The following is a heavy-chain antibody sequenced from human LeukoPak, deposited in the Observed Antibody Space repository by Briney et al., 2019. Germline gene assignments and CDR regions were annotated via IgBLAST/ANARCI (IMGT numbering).Heavy chain of an antibody. J-gene: IGHJ3*02. CDR3: ARDPSYYAFWRGSPTHDAFDI. V-gene: IGHV4-38-2*02. Sequence: SDIMFFTCTVAGCFTSSCIYWGWNLQPPGKERVGIGCIYHSGSTYYTPFLKTRATIAVDTSKNPFSLTLSSVTAADTAVYYCARDPSYYAFWRGSPTHDAFDIWGQGTMVTASS. CDR2: IYHSGST. D-gene: IGHD3-3*01. CDR1: GCFTSSCIY.